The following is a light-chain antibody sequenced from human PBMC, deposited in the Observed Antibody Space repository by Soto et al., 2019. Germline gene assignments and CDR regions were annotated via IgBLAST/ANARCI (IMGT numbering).Light chain of an antibody. CDR2: EVS. Sequence: QSALTQPASVSGSPGQSITISCTGTSSDVGGHKYVSWYQQHPDKAPKVLIFEVSNRPSGISNRFSGSKSGNTASLTISGRQAADEADYYCSSSTSSTSTLVFGGGTKLTVL. CDR1: SSDVGGHKY. CDR3: SSSTSSTSTLV. V-gene: IGLV2-14*01. J-gene: IGLJ2*01.